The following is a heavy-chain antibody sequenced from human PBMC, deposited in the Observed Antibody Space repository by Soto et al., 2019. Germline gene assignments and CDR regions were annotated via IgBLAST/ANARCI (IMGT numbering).Heavy chain of an antibody. D-gene: IGHD1-7*01. Sequence: QITLKESGPTLVKPTQTLTLTCTFSGFSLTTTGVGVGWIRQPPGKALEWLALIYWDNDKRFSPSLKSRLTITKDTSKNQVVLTMTNMDPVDTATYYCAHIHRLDNTWNYGAFDIWGQGTMVAVSS. J-gene: IGHJ3*02. V-gene: IGHV2-5*02. CDR2: IYWDNDK. CDR1: GFSLTTTGVG. CDR3: AHIHRLDNTWNYGAFDI.